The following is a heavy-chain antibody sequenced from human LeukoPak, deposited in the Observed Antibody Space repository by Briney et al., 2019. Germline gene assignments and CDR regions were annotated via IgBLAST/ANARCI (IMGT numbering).Heavy chain of an antibody. CDR1: GDSISSYY. V-gene: IGHV4-39*01. D-gene: IGHD6-19*01. J-gene: IGHJ4*01. CDR3: ARLGTQWLALRYFDG. CDR2: IYYSGST. Sequence: SETLSLICTVSGDSISSYYWGWIRQPPGKGLEWIGSIYYSGSTYYNPSLKSRVTISVDTSENQFSLKVSSVTAADTAVYYCARLGTQWLALRYFDGCGQACLVSVSS.